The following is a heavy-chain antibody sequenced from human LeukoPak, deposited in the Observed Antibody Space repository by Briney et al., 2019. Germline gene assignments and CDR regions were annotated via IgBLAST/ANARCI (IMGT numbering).Heavy chain of an antibody. J-gene: IGHJ3*02. CDR3: ARDATVDTAMVGAFDI. Sequence: PGGSLRLSCAASGFTFSSYGMHWVRQAPGKGLEWVAVIWYDGSNKYYADSVKDRFTISRDNSKNTLYLQMNSLRAEDTAVYYCARDATVDTAMVGAFDIWGQGTMVTVSS. CDR2: IWYDGSNK. CDR1: GFTFSSYG. V-gene: IGHV3-33*01. D-gene: IGHD5-18*01.